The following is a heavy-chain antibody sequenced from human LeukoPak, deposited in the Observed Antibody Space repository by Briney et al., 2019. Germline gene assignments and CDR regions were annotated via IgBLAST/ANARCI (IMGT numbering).Heavy chain of an antibody. D-gene: IGHD3-10*02. CDR2: IKRDGSEK. CDR1: PPSLCMLL. J-gene: IGHJ2*01. Sequence: GGSLRLSPAHSPPSLCMLLLWGDRQAPGKGREWVANIKRDGSEKYYVDSVKGRFTISRDNAKDSLYLQMNSLRTDDPAVYDCGTLFADYVGPKTRWSFDLWGRGTLVTVSS. V-gene: IGHV3-7*01. CDR3: GTLFADYVGPKTRWSFDL.